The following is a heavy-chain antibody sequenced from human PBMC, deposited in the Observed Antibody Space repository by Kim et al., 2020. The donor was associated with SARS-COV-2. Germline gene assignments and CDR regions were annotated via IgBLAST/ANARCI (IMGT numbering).Heavy chain of an antibody. Sequence: SETLSLTCAVHGGSFSGYYWSWIRQPPGKGLEWIGEINHSGSTNYNPSLKSRVTISVDTSKNQFSLKLSSVTAADTAVYYCARGRPPTLYYYDSSCYYDYWGQGTLVTVSS. J-gene: IGHJ4*02. CDR1: GGSFSGYY. V-gene: IGHV4-34*01. CDR2: INHSGST. CDR3: ARGRPPTLYYYDSSCYYDY. D-gene: IGHD3-22*01.